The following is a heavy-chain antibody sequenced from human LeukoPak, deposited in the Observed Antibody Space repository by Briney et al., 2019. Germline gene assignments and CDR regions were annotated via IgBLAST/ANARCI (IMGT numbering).Heavy chain of an antibody. CDR1: GFTFSSYG. CDR3: ARGPNCYDSSGYSYFKRGFDY. V-gene: IGHV3-33*01. Sequence: PGGSLRLSCAASGFTFSSYGMHWVRLAPGKGLEWVAVICYDGSNKYYADSVKGRFTISRDNSKNTLYLQMNSLRAEDTAVYYCARGPNCYDSSGYSYFKRGFDYWGQGTLVTVSS. D-gene: IGHD3-22*01. J-gene: IGHJ4*02. CDR2: ICYDGSNK.